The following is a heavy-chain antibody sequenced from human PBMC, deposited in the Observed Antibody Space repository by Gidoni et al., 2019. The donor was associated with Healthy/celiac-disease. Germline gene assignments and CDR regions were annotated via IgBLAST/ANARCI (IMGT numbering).Heavy chain of an antibody. CDR3: ARVLGWAFDP. CDR2: SYHSGST. D-gene: IGHD7-27*01. Sequence: QVQLQESGPGLVKPSETPSLTCTVSGYAISSGYYWGWIRQPPGKVLVWVGSSYHSGSTYYNPSLKSRVTISVDTSKNQFSLKLSSVTAADTAVYYCARVLGWAFDPWGQVTLVTVSS. V-gene: IGHV4-38-2*02. J-gene: IGHJ5*02. CDR1: GYAISSGYY.